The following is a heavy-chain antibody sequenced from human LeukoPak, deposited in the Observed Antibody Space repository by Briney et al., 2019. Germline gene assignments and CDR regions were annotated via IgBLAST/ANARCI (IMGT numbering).Heavy chain of an antibody. V-gene: IGHV3-30-3*01. CDR2: ISYDGSNK. Sequence: GGSLRLSCAASGFTFSSYAMHWVRQAPGKGLEWVAVISYDGSNKYYADSVKGRFTISRDNSKNTLYLQMNSLRAEDTAVYYCARDRWDTMIVVVNGGSDDYWGQGTLVTVSS. D-gene: IGHD3-22*01. CDR3: ARDRWDTMIVVVNGGSDDY. J-gene: IGHJ4*02. CDR1: GFTFSSYA.